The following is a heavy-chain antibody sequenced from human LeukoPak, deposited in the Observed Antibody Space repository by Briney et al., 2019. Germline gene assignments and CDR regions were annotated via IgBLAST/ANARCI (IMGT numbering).Heavy chain of an antibody. CDR1: GFTVSNNY. CDR2: IYSAGGT. Sequence: PGGSLRLSCAASGFTVSNNYMSWVRRAAGKGLEWVALIYSAGGTYYADSVKGRFTISRDNSKNTLHLQMNSLRAEGTAVYCVRNSGELGAWGQGTLVTVSS. V-gene: IGHV3-53*01. CDR3: RNSGELGA. J-gene: IGHJ5*02. D-gene: IGHD2-21*01.